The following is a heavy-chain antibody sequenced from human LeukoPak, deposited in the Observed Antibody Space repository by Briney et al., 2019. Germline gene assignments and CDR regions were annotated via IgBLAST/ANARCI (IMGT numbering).Heavy chain of an antibody. D-gene: IGHD4-23*01. CDR3: ASAVVTPGRFDY. V-gene: IGHV3-23*01. J-gene: IGHJ4*02. Sequence: GGSLRLSCAASGFTFSSYAMSWVCQAPGKGLEWVSAISGSGGSTYYADSVKGRFTISRDNSKNTLYLQMNSLRAEDTAVYYCASAVVTPGRFDYWGQGTLVTVSS. CDR2: ISGSGGST. CDR1: GFTFSSYA.